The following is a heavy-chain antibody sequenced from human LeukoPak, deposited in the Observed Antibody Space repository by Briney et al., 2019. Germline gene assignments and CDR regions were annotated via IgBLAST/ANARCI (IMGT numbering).Heavy chain of an antibody. Sequence: PSETLSLTCAVSGYSISSGYYWVWIRQPPGKGLEWTGTIYHSGSTYYNPSLKSRVTISVDTSKNQFSLKLSSVTAADTAVYYCARGAEYQLLGLGYWGQGTLVTVSS. CDR3: ARGAEYQLLGLGY. V-gene: IGHV4-38-2*01. D-gene: IGHD2-2*01. CDR2: IYHSGST. J-gene: IGHJ4*02. CDR1: GYSISSGYY.